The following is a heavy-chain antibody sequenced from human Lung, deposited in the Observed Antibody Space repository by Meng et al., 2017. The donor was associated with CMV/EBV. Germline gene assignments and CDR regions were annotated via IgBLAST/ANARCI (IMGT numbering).Heavy chain of an antibody. CDR1: GLTTISNYW. V-gene: IGHV3-7*01. CDR3: AREGRDLDY. D-gene: IGHD3-10*01. Sequence: GGSLRLSCAGSGLTTISNYWMSWVRQAPGKGLEWLANIKQDGSEKYYVDSVKGRFNISRDNTNKLLYLQMSSLRAEDTAVYYCAREGRDLDYWGQGTLVTVSS. CDR2: IKQDGSEK. J-gene: IGHJ4*02.